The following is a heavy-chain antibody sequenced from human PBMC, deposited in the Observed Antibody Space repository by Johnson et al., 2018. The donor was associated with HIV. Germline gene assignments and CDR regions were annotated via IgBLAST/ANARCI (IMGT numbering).Heavy chain of an antibody. CDR2: ISYDGSNK. D-gene: IGHD6-19*01. J-gene: IGHJ3*02. CDR3: TYSSAWSPGAFDI. CDR1: GFTFSSYA. V-gene: IGHV3-30-3*01. Sequence: QVQVVESGGGVVQPGRSLRLSCAASGFTFSSYAMHWVRQAPGKGLEWVAVISYDGSNKYYADSVKGRFTISRDNSKTTLYLQMNSLRAEDTAVFYCTYSSAWSPGAFDIWGQGTMVTVSS.